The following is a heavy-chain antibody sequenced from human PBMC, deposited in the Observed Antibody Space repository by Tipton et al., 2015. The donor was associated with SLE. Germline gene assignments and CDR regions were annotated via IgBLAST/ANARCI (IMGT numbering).Heavy chain of an antibody. Sequence: SLRLSCAASGFTFSSYSMNWVRQAPGKGLEWVGFIRSKAYGGTTEYAASVKGRFTISRDDSKSIAYLQMNSLKTEDTAVYYCTRLIAAAFDYWGQGTLVTVSS. CDR1: GFTFSSYS. J-gene: IGHJ4*02. V-gene: IGHV3-49*04. D-gene: IGHD6-13*01. CDR2: IRSKAYGGTT. CDR3: TRLIAAAFDY.